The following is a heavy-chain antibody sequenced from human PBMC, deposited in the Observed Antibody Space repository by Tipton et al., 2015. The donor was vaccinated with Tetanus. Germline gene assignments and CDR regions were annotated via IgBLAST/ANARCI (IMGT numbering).Heavy chain of an antibody. J-gene: IGHJ4*02. D-gene: IGHD2-15*01. CDR1: GFIFSSYG. CDR3: AREADCSGGSCFSGDFDN. Sequence: SLRLSCAASGFIFSSYGIXWVXXAPGKGLEXVXVSWYDGTDKYYADAVKGRFTISRDNSKNTLYRQMNSLRAGDTAVYYCAREADCSGGSCFSGDFDNWGQGTQATVSS. CDR2: SWYDGTDK. V-gene: IGHV3-33*01.